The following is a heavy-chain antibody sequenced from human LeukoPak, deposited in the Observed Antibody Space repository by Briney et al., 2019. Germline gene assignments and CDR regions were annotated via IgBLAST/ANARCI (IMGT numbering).Heavy chain of an antibody. D-gene: IGHD6-13*01. V-gene: IGHV3-23*01. CDR2: ISGSGGST. J-gene: IGHJ4*02. CDR3: AKTGTPWYYFDY. Sequence: GGSLRLSCAASGFTFSSYAMSWVRQAPGKGLEWVSAISGSGGSTYYADSMKGRFTISRDNSKNTLYLQMNSLRAEDTAVYYCAKTGTPWYYFDYWGQETLVTVSS. CDR1: GFTFSSYA.